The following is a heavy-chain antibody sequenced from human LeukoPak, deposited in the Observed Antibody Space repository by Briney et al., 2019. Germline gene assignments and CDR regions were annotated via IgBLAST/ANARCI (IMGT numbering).Heavy chain of an antibody. CDR3: ARVEGAATYDFWSGSYYFDY. Sequence: GASVKVSCKASGYTFTGYYMHWVRQAPGQGLEWMGWINPKSGGTNYAQKFQGRVTMTRDTSISTAYMQLSRLRSDDTAVYYCARVEGAATYDFWSGSYYFDYWGQGTLVTVSS. J-gene: IGHJ4*02. CDR1: GYTFTGYY. D-gene: IGHD3-3*01. V-gene: IGHV1-2*02. CDR2: INPKSGGT.